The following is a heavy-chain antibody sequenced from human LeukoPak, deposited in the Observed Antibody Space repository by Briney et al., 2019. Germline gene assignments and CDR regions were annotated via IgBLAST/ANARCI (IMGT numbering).Heavy chain of an antibody. D-gene: IGHD3-10*01. CDR1: GYSFTSYW. Sequence: GESLKISCKGSGYSFTSYWIGWVRQMPGKGLEWMGIIYPGDSDTRYSPSFQGQVTISADKSISTAYLQWSSLKASDTAMYYCARLTLWFGEISQNWFDPWGQGTLVTVSS. CDR2: IYPGDSDT. V-gene: IGHV5-51*01. CDR3: ARLTLWFGEISQNWFDP. J-gene: IGHJ5*02.